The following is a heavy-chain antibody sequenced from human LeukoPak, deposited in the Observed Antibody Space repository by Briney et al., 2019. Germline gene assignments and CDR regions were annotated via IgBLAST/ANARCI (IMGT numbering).Heavy chain of an antibody. Sequence: PGGSLGLSCAASGFTFSNYWMHWVRQTPGMGLVWVSRINTDGSDTTYADSVKGRFTISRDNAKNTLYLQMNSLRAEDTAVYYCTSKQDYWGQGTLVTVSS. CDR2: INTDGSDT. J-gene: IGHJ4*02. CDR3: TSKQDY. V-gene: IGHV3-74*01. CDR1: GFTFSNYW.